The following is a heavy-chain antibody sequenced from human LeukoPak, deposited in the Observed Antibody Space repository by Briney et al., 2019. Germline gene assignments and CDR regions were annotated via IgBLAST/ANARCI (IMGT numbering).Heavy chain of an antibody. CDR3: TWMATIFTVDY. CDR1: GLTFSDAW. V-gene: IGHV3-15*01. CDR2: IRNDRIT. J-gene: IGHJ4*02. Sequence: GGSLRLSCVLSGLTFSDAWMSWVRQAPGKGLEWVGRIRNDRITDYAAPVQGRFSISRDNSKNSFYLQMNSLRTEDTGMYFCTWMATIFTVDYWGQGTLVTVSS. D-gene: IGHD5-12*01.